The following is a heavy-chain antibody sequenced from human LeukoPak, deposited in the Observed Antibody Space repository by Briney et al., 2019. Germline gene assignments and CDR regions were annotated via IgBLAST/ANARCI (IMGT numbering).Heavy chain of an antibody. CDR1: GFTFSADW. CDR3: AKESPYTSPRNYYFDY. Sequence: PGGSLRLSCAPSGFTFSADWMSWVRQAPGKGLEWVSAISGVADRTYYADSVKGRFTISRDNSKNTLSLQMNSLRAEDAAIYYCAKESPYTSPRNYYFDYWGQGTLVTVSS. J-gene: IGHJ4*02. CDR2: ISGVADRT. D-gene: IGHD1-14*01. V-gene: IGHV3-23*01.